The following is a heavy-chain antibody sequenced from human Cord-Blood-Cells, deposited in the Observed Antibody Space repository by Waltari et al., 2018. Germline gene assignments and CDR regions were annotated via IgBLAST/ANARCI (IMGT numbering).Heavy chain of an antibody. CDR2: KNPNSVNR. V-gene: IGHV1-8*01. CDR3: ARGVRQYYYGSGSSDAFDI. Sequence: QVQLVQSGAEVKKPGASVKVSCKASGYTFTSYDINWVRQATGQGLDWMGWKNPNSVNRGYAKKFQGRVTMTRNTSISTAYMELSSLRSEDTAVYYCARGVRQYYYGSGSSDAFDIWGQGTMVTVSS. CDR1: GYTFTSYD. J-gene: IGHJ3*02. D-gene: IGHD3-10*01.